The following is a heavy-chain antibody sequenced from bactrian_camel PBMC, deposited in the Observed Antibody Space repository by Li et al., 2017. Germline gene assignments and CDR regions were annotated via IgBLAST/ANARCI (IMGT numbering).Heavy chain of an antibody. CDR1: GFTFSSYG. J-gene: IGHJ6*01. CDR3: AAERPVYYSYYDRLSGTGFRY. CDR2: ISSDGSGT. V-gene: IGHV3S6*01. D-gene: IGHD4*01. Sequence: HVQLVESGGGSVQPGGSLRLSCAASGFTFSSYGMSWVRQAPGKGLEWVSSISSDGSGTSYADSVKGRFTISKDNAKNTIFLQMDSLKPEDSAMYYCAAERPVYYSYYDRLSGTGFRYWGQGTQVTVS.